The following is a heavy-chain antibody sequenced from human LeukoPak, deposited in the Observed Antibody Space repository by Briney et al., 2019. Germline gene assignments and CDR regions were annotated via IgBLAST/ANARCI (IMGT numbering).Heavy chain of an antibody. CDR1: GFTFSSYG. J-gene: IGHJ4*02. CDR2: ISYDGSNK. D-gene: IGHD3-10*01. Sequence: PGRSLRLSCAASGFTFSSYGMHWVRQAPGKGLEWVAVISYDGSNKYYADSVKGRFTISRDNSKNTLYLQMNSLRAEDTAVYYCAKVLWFGELSRIVFDYWGQGTLVTVSS. CDR3: AKVLWFGELSRIVFDY. V-gene: IGHV3-30*18.